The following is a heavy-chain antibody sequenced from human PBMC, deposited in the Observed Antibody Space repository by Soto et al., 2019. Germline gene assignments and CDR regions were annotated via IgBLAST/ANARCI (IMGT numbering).Heavy chain of an antibody. D-gene: IGHD3-10*01. V-gene: IGHV3-30-3*01. CDR1: GFTFSSYA. J-gene: IGHJ4*02. CDR3: ARPKEVRYYPMIREPVFGPPDY. Sequence: LRLSCAASGFTFSSYAMHWVRQAPGKGLEWVAVISYDGSNKYYADSVKGRFTISRDNSKNTLYLQMNSLRAEDTAVYYCARPKEVRYYPMIREPVFGPPDYWGQGTLVTVSS. CDR2: ISYDGSNK.